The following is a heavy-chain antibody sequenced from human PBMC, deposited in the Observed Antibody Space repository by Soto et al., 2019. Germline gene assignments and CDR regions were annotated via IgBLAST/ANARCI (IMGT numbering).Heavy chain of an antibody. CDR3: ARGIVVRELLPHYYGMDV. D-gene: IGHD1-26*01. Sequence: SETLSLTCTVSGGSISSGDYYWSWIRQPPGKGLEWIGYIYYSGSTYYNTSIKSRVTISVDTSKNQFSLKLSSVTAADTAVYYCARGIVVRELLPHYYGMDVWGQGTTVTVSS. CDR1: GGSISSGDYY. J-gene: IGHJ6*02. CDR2: IYYSGST. V-gene: IGHV4-30-4*01.